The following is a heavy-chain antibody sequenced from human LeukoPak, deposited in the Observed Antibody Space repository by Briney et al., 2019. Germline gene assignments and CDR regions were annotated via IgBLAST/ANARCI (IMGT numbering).Heavy chain of an antibody. CDR1: GFTFSSYG. CDR3: AKSLSLMTTVSPFDY. D-gene: IGHD4-17*01. Sequence: GRSLRLSCAASGFTFSSYGMHWVRQAPGKGLEWVAVISYDGSNKYYADSVKGRFTISRDNSKNTLYLQMNSLRAEDTAVYYCAKSLSLMTTVSPFDYWGQGTLVTVSS. J-gene: IGHJ4*02. V-gene: IGHV3-30*18. CDR2: ISYDGSNK.